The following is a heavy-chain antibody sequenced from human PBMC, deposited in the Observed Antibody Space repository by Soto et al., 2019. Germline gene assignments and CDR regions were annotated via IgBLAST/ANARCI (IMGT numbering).Heavy chain of an antibody. J-gene: IGHJ4*02. CDR2: IYWNDDK. D-gene: IGHD3-22*01. CDR1: GFSLSTSGVG. CDR3: AHSSLRTYYYDSSGYYPFDY. V-gene: IGHV2-5*01. Sequence: QITLKESGPTLVKPTQTLTLTCTFSGFSLSTSGVGVGWIRQPPGKALEWLALIYWNDDKCYSPSLKSRLTITKDTSKNQVVLTMTNMDPVDTATYYCAHSSLRTYYYDSSGYYPFDYWGQGTLVTVSS.